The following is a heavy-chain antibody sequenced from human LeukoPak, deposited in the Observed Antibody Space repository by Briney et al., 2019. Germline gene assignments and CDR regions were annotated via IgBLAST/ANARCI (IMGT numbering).Heavy chain of an antibody. CDR3: ARGENSGRGAFDI. V-gene: IGHV3-48*01. CDR2: ISSSSTSI. D-gene: IGHD1-26*01. CDR1: GFTFSSYS. Sequence: GGSLRLSCAASGFTFSSYSMNWVRQAPGKGLEWVSYISSSSTSIYYADSLKGRFTISRDNAKNSLYLQTNSLRAEDTAVYYCARGENSGRGAFDIWGQGTMVTVSS. J-gene: IGHJ3*02.